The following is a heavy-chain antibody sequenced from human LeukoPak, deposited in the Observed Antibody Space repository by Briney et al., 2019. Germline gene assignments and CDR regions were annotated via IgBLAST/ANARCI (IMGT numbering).Heavy chain of an antibody. CDR3: GHRDLIDCSSTSCYMYFDY. CDR2: ISASGGST. Sequence: GGSLRLSCAASGFTFSNDAMSWVRQAPGKGLEWVSGISASGGSTYYADSVKGRFTISRDNSKNTLYLQMNSLRAEDTAVYYCGHRDLIDCSSTSCYMYFDYWGQGTLVTVSS. V-gene: IGHV3-23*01. J-gene: IGHJ4*02. D-gene: IGHD2-2*02. CDR1: GFTFSNDA.